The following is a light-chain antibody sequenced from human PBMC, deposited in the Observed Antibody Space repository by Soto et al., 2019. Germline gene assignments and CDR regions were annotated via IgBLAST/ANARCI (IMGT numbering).Light chain of an antibody. CDR2: EVG. V-gene: IGLV2-8*01. J-gene: IGLJ2*01. Sequence: QSVLTQPPSASGSPGQSVTISCTGTSGDVGRYNYVSWYQQHPGKAPKLMIYEVGKRPSGVPDRFSGSKSGNTASLTVSGLQAEDEADYYCAAWDDSLSGREVVFGGGTKLTVL. CDR3: AAWDDSLSGREVV. CDR1: SGDVGRYNY.